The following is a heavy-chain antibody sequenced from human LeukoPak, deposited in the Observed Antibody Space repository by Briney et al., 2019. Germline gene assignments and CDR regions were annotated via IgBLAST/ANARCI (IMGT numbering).Heavy chain of an antibody. J-gene: IGHJ4*02. V-gene: IGHV4-38-2*02. Sequence: SETLSLTCTVSGYSISSGYYWGWIRPPPGKGLEWIGSIYHSGSTYYNPSLKSRVTISVDTSKNQFSLKLSSVTAADTAVYYCARVRPRTYYYDSSGYYRGGPLGALDYRGQGTLVTVSS. CDR2: IYHSGST. CDR1: GYSISSGYY. CDR3: ARVRPRTYYYDSSGYYRGGPLGALDY. D-gene: IGHD3-22*01.